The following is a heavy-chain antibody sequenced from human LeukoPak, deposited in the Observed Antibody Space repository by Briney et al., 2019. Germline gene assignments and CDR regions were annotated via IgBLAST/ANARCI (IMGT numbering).Heavy chain of an antibody. V-gene: IGHV3-48*03. Sequence: GGSLRHSCVASGFTLSIYEMNWVRPALGKGLEWVSYISSSGSTIYYAVSVKGRFTISRDNAKNSLYLQMNSLRAEDTAVYYCAELGITMIGGVWGKGTTVTVSS. CDR1: GFTLSIYE. D-gene: IGHD3-10*02. J-gene: IGHJ6*04. CDR2: ISSSGSTI. CDR3: AELGITMIGGV.